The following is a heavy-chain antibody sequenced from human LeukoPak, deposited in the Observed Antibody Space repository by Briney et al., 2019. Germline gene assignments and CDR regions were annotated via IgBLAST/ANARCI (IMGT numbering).Heavy chain of an antibody. J-gene: IGHJ4*02. V-gene: IGHV3-48*04. CDR3: ARGRAKEHIVVVTAIYDY. CDR1: GFTFSSYS. D-gene: IGHD2-21*02. CDR2: ISGSSSSI. Sequence: GGSLRLSCAASGFTFSSYSMNWVRQAPGKGLEWISYISGSSSSIYYADSVKGRFTISRDNAKNSLYLQMNSLRAEDTAVYYCARGRAKEHIVVVTAIYDYWGQGTLVTVSS.